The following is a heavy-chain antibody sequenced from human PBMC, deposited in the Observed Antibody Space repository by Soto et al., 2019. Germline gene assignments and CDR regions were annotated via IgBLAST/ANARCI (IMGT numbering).Heavy chain of an antibody. CDR1: GFSFSTYW. J-gene: IGHJ4*02. Sequence: GGSLRLSCAASGFSFSTYWMDWVRQAQGKGLEWVANINQDGSEIFYVDSVKGRFTISRDNAKNSLSLQMNSLSAEDTAVYYCARSLDYWGQGTLVTVSS. CDR3: ARSLDY. CDR2: INQDGSEI. V-gene: IGHV3-7*03.